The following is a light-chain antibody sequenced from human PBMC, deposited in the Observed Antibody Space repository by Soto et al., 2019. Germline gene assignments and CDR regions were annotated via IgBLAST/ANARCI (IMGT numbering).Light chain of an antibody. CDR2: GAS. V-gene: IGKV3-20*01. CDR3: QQYGSSGT. J-gene: IGKJ1*01. Sequence: EIVMTQSPATLSVSPGERATFSCRASQSVSSNLAWYQQKPGQAPRLLIYGASIRATGIPDRSSGSGSGTDFTLTISRLEPEDFAVYYCQQYGSSGTFGQGTKVDIK. CDR1: QSVSSN.